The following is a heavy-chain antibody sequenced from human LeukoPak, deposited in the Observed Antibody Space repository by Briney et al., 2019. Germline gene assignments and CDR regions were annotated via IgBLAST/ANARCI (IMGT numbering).Heavy chain of an antibody. J-gene: IGHJ3*02. CDR3: ARRRVANAFDS. Sequence: GASVKVSCKASGYTFTDYYMHWVRQAPGQGLEWVGWINSNSGGINYAQKFQGRVTMTRDTSISTAYMELSRLRSDDTAVYYCARRRVANAFDSWGQGTMVTVAS. D-gene: IGHD2-21*01. CDR2: INSNSGGI. V-gene: IGHV1-2*02. CDR1: GYTFTDYY.